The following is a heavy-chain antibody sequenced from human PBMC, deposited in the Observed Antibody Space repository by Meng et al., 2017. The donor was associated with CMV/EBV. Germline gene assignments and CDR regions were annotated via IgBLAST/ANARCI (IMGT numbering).Heavy chain of an antibody. D-gene: IGHD3-16*01. V-gene: IGHV3-21*01. CDR3: VSFHRGEIYYGMDV. J-gene: IGHJ6*02. CDR2: ISSSSSCI. Sequence: GESLKISCAASGFTFSSYSMNWVRQAPGKGLEWVSSISSSSSCIYYANSVKGRFTISRDNAKNSLYLQMNSLRAEDTAVYYCVSFHRGEIYYGMDVWGQGTTVTVSS. CDR1: GFTFSSYS.